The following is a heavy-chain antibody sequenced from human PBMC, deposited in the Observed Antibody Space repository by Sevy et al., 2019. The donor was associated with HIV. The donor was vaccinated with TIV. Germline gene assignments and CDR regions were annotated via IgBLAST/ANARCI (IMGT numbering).Heavy chain of an antibody. CDR2: ISGSGGST. Sequence: GGSLRLSCAASGFTFSSYAMSWVRQAPGKGLEWVSAISGSGGSTYYADSVKGRFTISRANSKNTLYLQMNSLRAEDTAVYYCAKDGEKIFGVVIDYYYYGMDVWGQGTTVTVSS. CDR3: AKDGEKIFGVVIDYYYYGMDV. J-gene: IGHJ6*02. V-gene: IGHV3-23*01. D-gene: IGHD3-3*01. CDR1: GFTFSSYA.